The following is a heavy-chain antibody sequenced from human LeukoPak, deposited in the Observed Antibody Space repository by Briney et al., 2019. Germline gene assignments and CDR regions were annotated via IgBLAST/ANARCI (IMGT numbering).Heavy chain of an antibody. D-gene: IGHD1-26*01. CDR1: SGSISRRGYY. J-gene: IGHJ4*02. V-gene: IGHV4-39*07. CDR3: VRDVPSGHFDY. Sequence: PSETLSLTCSVSSGSISRRGYYWGWIRQPPGKGLEWIASIDYSGTTFYNPSLKSRATISVDTSKNQFSLKVMSLTAADTAVYYCVRDVPSGHFDYWGRGILVTVSS. CDR2: IDYSGTT.